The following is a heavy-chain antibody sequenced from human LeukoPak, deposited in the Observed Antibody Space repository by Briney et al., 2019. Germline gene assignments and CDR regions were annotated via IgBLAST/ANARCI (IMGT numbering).Heavy chain of an antibody. Sequence: GGSLRLSCAASGFTFSSYGMHWVRQAPGKGLEWVAVIWYDGSNKYYADSVKGRFTISRDNSKNTLYLQMNSLRAEDTAVYYCARVMSQYYYYYGMDVWGQGTTVAVSS. J-gene: IGHJ6*02. CDR2: IWYDGSNK. CDR1: GFTFSSYG. CDR3: ARVMSQYYYYYGMDV. V-gene: IGHV3-33*01.